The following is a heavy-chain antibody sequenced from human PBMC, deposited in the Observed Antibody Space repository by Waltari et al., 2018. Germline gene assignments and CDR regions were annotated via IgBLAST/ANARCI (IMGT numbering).Heavy chain of an antibody. D-gene: IGHD6-13*01. V-gene: IGHV1-2*06. CDR1: GYTFTGYY. Sequence: QVQLVQSGAEVKKPGASVKVSCKASGYTFTGYYMPWVRQAPGQGLEWMGRINPNSGGTNYAQKFQGRVTMTRDTSISTAYMELSRLRSDDTAVYYCARNWGIAAAGRVWFDPWGQGTLVTVSS. CDR3: ARNWGIAAAGRVWFDP. J-gene: IGHJ5*02. CDR2: INPNSGGT.